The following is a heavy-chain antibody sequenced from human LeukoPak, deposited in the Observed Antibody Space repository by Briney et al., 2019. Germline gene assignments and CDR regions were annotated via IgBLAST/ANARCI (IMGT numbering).Heavy chain of an antibody. J-gene: IGHJ3*02. V-gene: IGHV4-59*08. CDR1: GGSISSYY. Sequence: SETLSLTCTVSGGSISSYYWSWIRQPPGKGLEWIGYIYYSGSTYYNPSLKSRVTISVDTSKNQFSLKLSSVTAADTAVYYCARGIYYDILTGHYAFDIWGQGTMVTVSS. CDR3: ARGIYYDILTGHYAFDI. CDR2: IYYSGST. D-gene: IGHD3-9*01.